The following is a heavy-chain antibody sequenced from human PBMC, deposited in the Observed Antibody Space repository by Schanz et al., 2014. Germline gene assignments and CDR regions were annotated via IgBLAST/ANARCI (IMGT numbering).Heavy chain of an antibody. Sequence: EVHLVESGGGLVQPGGSLRLSCAASGFTFVNYALTWVRQVPGKGLEWVSRIKSDGSSTSYADSVKGRFTISRDNAKRSLFLQMNSLRTEDTAVYYCARLDPYCRSGTCSRAFDIWGQGTLVTVSS. CDR1: GFTFVNYA. CDR3: ARLDPYCRSGTCSRAFDI. D-gene: IGHD2-15*01. J-gene: IGHJ4*02. CDR2: IKSDGSST. V-gene: IGHV3-74*02.